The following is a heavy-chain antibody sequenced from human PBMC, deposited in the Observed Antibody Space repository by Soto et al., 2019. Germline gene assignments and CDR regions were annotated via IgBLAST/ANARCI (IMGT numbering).Heavy chain of an antibody. D-gene: IGHD2-15*01. Sequence: EVQLVESGGGLVKPGGSLRLSCAASGFTFSNAWMNWVRQAPGKGLEWVGRIKSKTDGGTADYAAPVKGRFTISRDDSKNTLYLQMDSLITEDTAVYYCTTQNCSGGSCYSGYYYDGLDVWGQGTTVSVSS. V-gene: IGHV3-15*07. J-gene: IGHJ6*02. CDR2: IKSKTDGGTA. CDR3: TTQNCSGGSCYSGYYYDGLDV. CDR1: GFTFSNAW.